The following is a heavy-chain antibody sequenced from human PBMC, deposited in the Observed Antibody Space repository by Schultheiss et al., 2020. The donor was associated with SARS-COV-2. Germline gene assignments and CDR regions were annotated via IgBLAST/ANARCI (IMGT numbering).Heavy chain of an antibody. V-gene: IGHV3-30*18. CDR1: GFTFSSYG. CDR2: ISYDGSNK. CDR3: AKSIGNCSGGSCRLHYYYGMDV. J-gene: IGHJ6*02. D-gene: IGHD2-15*01. Sequence: GGSLRLSCAASGFTFSSYGMHWVRQAPGKGLEWVAVISYDGSNKYYADSVKGRFTISRDNSKNTLYLQMNSLRAEDTALYYCAKSIGNCSGGSCRLHYYYGMDVWGQGTTVTVSS.